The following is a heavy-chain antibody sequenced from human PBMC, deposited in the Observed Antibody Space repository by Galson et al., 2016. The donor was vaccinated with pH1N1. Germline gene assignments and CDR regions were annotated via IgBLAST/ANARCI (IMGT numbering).Heavy chain of an antibody. V-gene: IGHV1-69*05. CDR2: VIAIFRTT. D-gene: IGHD3/OR15-3a*01. J-gene: IGHJ3*01. Sequence: SVKVSCKVSGVTFGSSSISWVRQAPGQGLEWMGGVIAIFRTTSFAQRFKDRVTITTDESTTTAFMELNSLKSDDTAIYYCARPRTGYYVGMDAFDVWGQGTRVTASS. CDR3: ARPRTGYYVGMDAFDV. CDR1: GVTFGSSS.